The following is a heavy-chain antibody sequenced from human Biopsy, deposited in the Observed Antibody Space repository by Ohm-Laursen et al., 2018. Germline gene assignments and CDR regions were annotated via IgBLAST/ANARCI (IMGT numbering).Heavy chain of an antibody. CDR1: GGTYSGYY. V-gene: IGHV4-34*01. CDR3: ARFIVPSLHCSNGVCPIRWFDP. J-gene: IGHJ5*02. Sequence: SETLSLTCSVYGGTYSGYYWSWIRQPPGKGLEWIGKVHHDGRANYNPSLKSRVTISGDMSKKQFSLKLSGVTAADTAVYYCARFIVPSLHCSNGVCPIRWFDPWGQGTLVTVFS. CDR2: VHHDGRA. D-gene: IGHD2-2*01.